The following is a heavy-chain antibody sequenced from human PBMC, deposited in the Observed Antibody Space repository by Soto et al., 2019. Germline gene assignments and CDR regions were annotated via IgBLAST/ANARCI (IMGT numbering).Heavy chain of an antibody. J-gene: IGHJ5*02. V-gene: IGHV4-30-2*01. CDR3: ARVPDR. CDR1: GGSISSGGYS. Sequence: QLQLQESGSGRVKPSQTLSLTCAVSGGSISSGGYSWSWIRQPPGKGQEWIGYIYHSGSTYYNPSLKSRVTISVDRSKNQFSLKLSSVTAADTAVYYCARVPDRWGQGTLVTVSS. CDR2: IYHSGST. D-gene: IGHD2-2*01.